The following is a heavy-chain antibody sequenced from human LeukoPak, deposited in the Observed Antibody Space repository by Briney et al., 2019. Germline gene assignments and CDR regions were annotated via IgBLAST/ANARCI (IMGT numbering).Heavy chain of an antibody. CDR2: IIPILGIA. CDR1: GGTFSSYA. D-gene: IGHD6-13*01. J-gene: IGHJ1*01. Sequence: AVKVSCKASGGTFSSYAISWVRQAPGQGLEWMGRIIPILGIANYAQKFQGRVTITADKSTSTAYMELSSLRSEDTAVYYCARGHSSSCFQHWGQGTLVTVSS. V-gene: IGHV1-69*04. CDR3: ARGHSSSCFQH.